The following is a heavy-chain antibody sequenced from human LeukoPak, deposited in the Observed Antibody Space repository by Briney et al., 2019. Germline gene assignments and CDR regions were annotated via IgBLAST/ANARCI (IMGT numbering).Heavy chain of an antibody. J-gene: IGHJ3*01. CDR1: GFTFSGFW. Sequence: GGSLRLSCAVSGFTFSGFWMSWSRQAPGKGLEWVASINSDGGEGYYADVVKGRFTISRDNAKNSLYLQINSLRAEDTAVYYCARSSYSSSSSVWGQGTMVTVSS. D-gene: IGHD6-6*01. CDR3: ARSSYSSSSSV. CDR2: INSDGGEG. V-gene: IGHV3-7*03.